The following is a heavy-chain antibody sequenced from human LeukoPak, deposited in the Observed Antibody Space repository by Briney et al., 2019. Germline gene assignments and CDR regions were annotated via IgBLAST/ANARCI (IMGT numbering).Heavy chain of an antibody. CDR1: GFTFSSYS. V-gene: IGHV3-21*01. J-gene: IGHJ3*02. CDR2: ISSSSSYI. D-gene: IGHD3-22*01. CDR3: ARDPDSSGYYYAGGYAFDI. Sequence: GGSLRLSCAASGFTFSSYSMNWVRQAPGKGLEWVSSISSSSSYIYYADSVKGRFTISRDNAKNTLYLQMNSLRAEDTAVYYCARDPDSSGYYYAGGYAFDIWGQGTMVTVSS.